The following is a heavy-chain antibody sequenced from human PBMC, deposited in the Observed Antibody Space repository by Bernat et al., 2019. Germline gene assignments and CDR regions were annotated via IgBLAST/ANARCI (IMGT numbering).Heavy chain of an antibody. J-gene: IGHJ4*02. V-gene: IGHV3-30-3*01. CDR1: GFTFSSYA. CDR2: ISYDGSNK. D-gene: IGHD3-22*01. CDR3: ARDHSSGYYLSHFDY. Sequence: VQLVESGGGVVQPGRSLRLSCAASGFTFSSYAMHWVRQAPGKGLEWVAVISYDGSNKYYADSVKGRFTISRDNSKNTLYLQMNSLRAEDTAVYYCARDHSSGYYLSHFDYWGQGTLVTVSS.